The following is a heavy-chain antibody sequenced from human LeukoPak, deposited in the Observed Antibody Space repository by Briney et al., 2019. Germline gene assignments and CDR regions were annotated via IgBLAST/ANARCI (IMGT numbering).Heavy chain of an antibody. D-gene: IGHD5-18*01. J-gene: IGHJ6*02. CDR2: ISSSSSYI. CDR3: ASGGYSYGYSGYYYGMDV. CDR1: GFTFSSYS. Sequence: GGSLRLSCAASGFTFSSYSMNRVRQAPGKGLEWVSSISSSSSYIYYADSVKGRFTISRDNAKNSLYPQMNSLRAEDTAVYYCASGGYSYGYSGYYYGMDVWGQGTTVTVSS. V-gene: IGHV3-21*01.